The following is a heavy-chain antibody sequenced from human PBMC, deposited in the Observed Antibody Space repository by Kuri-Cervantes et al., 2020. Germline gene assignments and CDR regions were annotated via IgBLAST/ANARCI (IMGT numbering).Heavy chain of an antibody. V-gene: IGHV4-30-2*01. CDR2: IYHSGST. CDR1: GGSISSGGYS. Sequence: SCAVSGGSISSGGYSWSWIRQPPGKGLEWIGYIYHSGSTYYNPSLKSRVTISVDRSKNQFSLKLSSVTAEDTAVYYCASSLNRLLLIDYWGQGTLVTVSS. J-gene: IGHJ4*02. D-gene: IGHD2-15*01. CDR3: ASSLNRLLLIDY.